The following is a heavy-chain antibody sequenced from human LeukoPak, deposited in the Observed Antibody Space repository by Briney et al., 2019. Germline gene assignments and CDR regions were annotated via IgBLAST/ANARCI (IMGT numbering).Heavy chain of an antibody. CDR2: IYPGDSDT. V-gene: IGHV5-51*01. D-gene: IGHD6-6*01. J-gene: IGHJ4*02. CDR1: GYSFNSYW. CDR3: AREGRSSSPMDY. Sequence: GESLKISCKGSGYSFNSYWIGLVRQVPGKGLEWMGIIYPGDSDTRYSPSFQGQVTISADKSISTAYLQWGSLKASDTAMYYCAREGRSSSPMDYWGQGTLVTVSS.